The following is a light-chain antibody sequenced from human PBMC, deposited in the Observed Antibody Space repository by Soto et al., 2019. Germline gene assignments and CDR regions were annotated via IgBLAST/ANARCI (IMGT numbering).Light chain of an antibody. Sequence: QSALTQPASVSGSPGQSITISCTGTSSDVGSYDLVSWYQHHPGNAPKLMIYEVTKRPSGVSDRFSGSKSGNTASLTISGLQAEDEADYYCCSYAGSGTLIFGGGTQLTVL. CDR3: CSYAGSGTLI. CDR1: SSDVGSYDL. CDR2: EVT. J-gene: IGLJ2*01. V-gene: IGLV2-23*02.